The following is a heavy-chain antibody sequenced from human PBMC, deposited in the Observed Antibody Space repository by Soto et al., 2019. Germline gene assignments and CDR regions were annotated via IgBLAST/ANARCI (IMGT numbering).Heavy chain of an antibody. V-gene: IGHV1-8*01. CDR1: GYAKTSYY. Sequence: GASVKAFSKAPGYAKTSYYMYWVRHSNEQELEWMGWMNPNSGNTGYAQKFQGRVTMTRNTSISTAYMELSSLRSEDTAVYYCARGRLARYYDFWSGRRDFDYWGQGTLVTAPQ. J-gene: IGHJ4*02. CDR2: MNPNSGNT. CDR3: ARGRLARYYDFWSGRRDFDY. D-gene: IGHD3-3*01.